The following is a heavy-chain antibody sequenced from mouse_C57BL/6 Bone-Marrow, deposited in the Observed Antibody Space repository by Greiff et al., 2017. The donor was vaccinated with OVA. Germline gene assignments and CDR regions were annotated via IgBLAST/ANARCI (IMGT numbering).Heavy chain of an antibody. Sequence: VHVKQSGAELVRPGASVKLSCTASGFNIKDDYMHWVKQRPEQGLEWIGWIDPENGDPEYASKFQGKATITADTSSNTAYLQLSSLTSEDTAVYYCTSFITTVVAPSYWGQGTLVTVSA. CDR2: IDPENGDP. J-gene: IGHJ3*01. CDR1: GFNIKDDY. D-gene: IGHD1-1*01. V-gene: IGHV14-4*01. CDR3: TSFITTVVAPSY.